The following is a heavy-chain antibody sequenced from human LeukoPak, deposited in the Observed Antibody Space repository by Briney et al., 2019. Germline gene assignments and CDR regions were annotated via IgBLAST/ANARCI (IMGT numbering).Heavy chain of an antibody. D-gene: IGHD2-2*01. CDR3: ARDPRVVPAATSWFDP. J-gene: IGHJ5*02. CDR2: IIPIFGTA. V-gene: IGHV1-69*13. CDR1: GYTFTSYD. Sequence: ASVKVSCKASGYTFTSYDINWVRQATGQGLEWMGGIIPIFGTANYAQKFQGRVTITADESTSTAYMELSSLRSEDTAVYYCARDPRVVPAATSWFDPWGQGTLVTVSS.